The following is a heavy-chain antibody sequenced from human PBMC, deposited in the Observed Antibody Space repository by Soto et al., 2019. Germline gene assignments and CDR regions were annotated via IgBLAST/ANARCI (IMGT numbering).Heavy chain of an antibody. D-gene: IGHD5-12*01. Sequence: GASVKVSCKASGGTFSSYAISWVRQAPGQGLEWMGGIIPIFGTANYAQKFQGRVTITADESTSTAYMELSSLRSEDTAVYYYAREVEMATIKTYYYGMDGWGQGTTVTASS. J-gene: IGHJ6*02. CDR1: GGTFSSYA. CDR3: AREVEMATIKTYYYGMDG. V-gene: IGHV1-69*13. CDR2: IIPIFGTA.